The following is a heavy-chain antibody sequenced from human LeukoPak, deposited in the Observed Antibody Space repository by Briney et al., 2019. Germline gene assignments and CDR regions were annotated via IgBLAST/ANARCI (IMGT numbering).Heavy chain of an antibody. CDR2: ISGSGDIK. CDR1: GFTFYNYA. D-gene: IGHD3-16*01. Sequence: GGSLRLSCAASGFTFYNYAMNWVRQAPGKGLEWVSSISGSGDIKDFGDSVKGRFTISRDNSKNTVSLHMNSLRADDTAGYYFSKEGAFGGSGALDYWGQGTLVTVSS. CDR3: SKEGAFGGSGALDY. J-gene: IGHJ4*02. V-gene: IGHV3-23*01.